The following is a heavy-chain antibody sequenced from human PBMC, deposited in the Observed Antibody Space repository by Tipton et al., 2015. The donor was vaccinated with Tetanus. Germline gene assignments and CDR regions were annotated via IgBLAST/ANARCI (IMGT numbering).Heavy chain of an antibody. J-gene: IGHJ4*02. CDR1: GFTFSSYG. CDR2: IWYDGSNK. V-gene: IGHV3-33*01. CDR3: ARDLSAGVIDY. Sequence: SLRLSCAASGFTFSSYGMHWVRQAPGKGLEWVAVIWYDGSNKYYADSVKGRFTISRDNSKNTLYLQMNSLRAGDTAVYYCARDLSAGVIDYWGQGTLVPVSS. D-gene: IGHD3-10*01.